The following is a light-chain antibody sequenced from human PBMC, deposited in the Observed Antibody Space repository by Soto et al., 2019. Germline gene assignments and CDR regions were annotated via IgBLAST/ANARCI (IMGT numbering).Light chain of an antibody. Sequence: IVLTQSPGTLSLFPGERATLSCRASQSITSGYLAWYQQKPGQSPRLLIYGASSRATGIPDRFSGSGSGTDFTLTISRLEPEDFAVYYCQQYGSSHTFGQGTRLEIK. J-gene: IGKJ5*01. CDR3: QQYGSSHT. CDR2: GAS. CDR1: QSITSGY. V-gene: IGKV3-20*01.